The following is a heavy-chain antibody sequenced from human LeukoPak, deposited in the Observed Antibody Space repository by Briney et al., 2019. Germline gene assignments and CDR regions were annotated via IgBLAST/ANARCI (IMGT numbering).Heavy chain of an antibody. CDR3: AKGASYYDGSGSKGSLDY. CDR1: GFTFSSYA. J-gene: IGHJ4*02. D-gene: IGHD3-10*01. CDR2: ISGSGGST. V-gene: IGHV3-23*01. Sequence: PGGSLRLSCAASGFTFSSYATSWVRQAPGKGLEWVSAISGSGGSTYYADSVKGRFTISRDNSKNTLYLQMNSLRAEDTAVYYCAKGASYYDGSGSKGSLDYWGQGTLVTVSS.